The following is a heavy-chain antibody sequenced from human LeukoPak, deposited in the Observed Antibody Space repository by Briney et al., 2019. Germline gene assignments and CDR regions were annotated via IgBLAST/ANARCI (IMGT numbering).Heavy chain of an antibody. J-gene: IGHJ4*02. V-gene: IGHV1-18*01. CDR1: GYTLTSYG. D-gene: IGHD3-3*01. Sequence: ASVKVSCKASGYTLTSYGISWVRQAPGQGLEWMGWISAYNGNTNYAQKLQGRVTMTTDTSTSTAYMELRSLRSDDTAVYYCARSGGPYYDFWSGYYIDPHYFDYWGQGTLVTVSS. CDR2: ISAYNGNT. CDR3: ARSGGPYYDFWSGYYIDPHYFDY.